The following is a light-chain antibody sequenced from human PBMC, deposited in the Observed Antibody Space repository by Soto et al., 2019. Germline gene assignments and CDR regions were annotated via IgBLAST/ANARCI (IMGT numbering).Light chain of an antibody. Sequence: IVLTQSPGTLSLSPEERATLSCRASQSVSSSYLAWYQQKPGQAPRLLIYGASSRATGIPDRFSGSGSGTDFTLTISRLEPEDFAVYYCQQYGSSSTFGQGTRLEIK. V-gene: IGKV3-20*01. CDR1: QSVSSSY. CDR3: QQYGSSST. CDR2: GAS. J-gene: IGKJ5*01.